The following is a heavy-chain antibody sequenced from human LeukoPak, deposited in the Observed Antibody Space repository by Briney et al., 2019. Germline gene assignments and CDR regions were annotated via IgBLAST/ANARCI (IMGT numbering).Heavy chain of an antibody. CDR3: ARDPSWDLGDYYYGMDV. D-gene: IGHD1-26*01. CDR1: GYTFTSYD. CDR2: MNPNSGNT. J-gene: IGHJ6*02. V-gene: IGHV1-8*01. Sequence: ASVKVSCKASGYTFTSYDINWVRQATGQGLEWMGWMNPNSGNTGYAQKFQGRVTMTRNTSISTAYMELSSLRSEDTAVYYCARDPSWDLGDYYYGMDVWGQGTTVTVSS.